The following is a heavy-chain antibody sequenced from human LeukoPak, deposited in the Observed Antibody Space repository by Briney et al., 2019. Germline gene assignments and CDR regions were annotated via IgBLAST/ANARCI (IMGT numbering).Heavy chain of an antibody. CDR1: GYTFTSYD. J-gene: IGHJ4*02. CDR2: MNPNSGNT. CDR3: ARGLRYQISTGVDY. D-gene: IGHD3-9*01. Sequence: ASVTVSCKASGYTFTSYDINWVRQAAGQGLESRVWMNPNSGNTVYAQKLQGRVTMTRNTSISTDYMELSSLRSDDTAVYYCARGLRYQISTGVDYWGQGTLVTVSS. V-gene: IGHV1-8*01.